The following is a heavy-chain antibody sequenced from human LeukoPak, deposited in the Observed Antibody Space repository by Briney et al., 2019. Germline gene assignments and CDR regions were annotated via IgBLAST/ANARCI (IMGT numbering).Heavy chain of an antibody. CDR2: INPNTGAT. Sequence: ASVKVSCKASGYTLTGYYLYWVRPAPGQGLEWMGWINPNTGATHSAQKFQGRITMTRDTSISTAYMDLSRLRSDDTAVYYCARDRVGSGWPRPYYFEVWGQGTLVTVSS. D-gene: IGHD6-19*01. CDR3: ARDRVGSGWPRPYYFEV. J-gene: IGHJ4*02. CDR1: GYTLTGYY. V-gene: IGHV1-2*02.